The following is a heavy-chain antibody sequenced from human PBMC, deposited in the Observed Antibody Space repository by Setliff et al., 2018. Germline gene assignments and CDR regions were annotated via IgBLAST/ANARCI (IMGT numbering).Heavy chain of an antibody. V-gene: IGHV4-4*07. CDR1: GGSMRNYY. D-gene: IGHD2-2*01. CDR2: IYTSGST. J-gene: IGHJ6*02. Sequence: SETLSLTCTLSGGSMRNYYWIWIRQPAGEGLEWIGRIYTSGSTNYNPSLKRRVTISLEMSKNQFSLTLSSVTAADTAVYYCARARPATIAGVVPGVADFGIDVWGQGTTVTVSS. CDR3: ARARPATIAGVVPGVADFGIDV.